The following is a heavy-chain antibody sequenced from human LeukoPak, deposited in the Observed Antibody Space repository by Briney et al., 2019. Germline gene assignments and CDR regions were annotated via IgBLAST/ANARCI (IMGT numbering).Heavy chain of an antibody. CDR3: ARGAGPAKLDY. CDR1: GGSFSGYY. Sequence: SETLSLTCAVYGGSFSGYYWSWIRQPPGKGLEWIGEINHSGSTNYNPSLKSRVTISVDTSKNQFSLKLSSVTAADTAVYHCARGAGPAKLDYWGQGTLVTVSS. CDR2: INHSGST. J-gene: IGHJ4*02. V-gene: IGHV4-34*01. D-gene: IGHD4/OR15-4a*01.